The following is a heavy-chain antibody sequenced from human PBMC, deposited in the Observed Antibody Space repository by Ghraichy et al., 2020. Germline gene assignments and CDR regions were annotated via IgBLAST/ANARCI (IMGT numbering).Heavy chain of an antibody. CDR2: IYDSGSA. CDR3: ARDYFDNSGSYYFDN. Sequence: SETLSLTCTVSGGSIRTFYWSWIRQPPGKGLEWIGYIYDSGSANYNPSLKSRVTISIDTSNNQFSLRLSSVIAADTAVYYCARDYFDNSGSYYFDNWGQGTLVTVSS. CDR1: GGSIRTFY. D-gene: IGHD3-22*01. V-gene: IGHV4-59*01. J-gene: IGHJ4*02.